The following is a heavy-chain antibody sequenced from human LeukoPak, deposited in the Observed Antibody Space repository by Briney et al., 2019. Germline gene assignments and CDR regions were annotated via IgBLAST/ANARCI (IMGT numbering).Heavy chain of an antibody. J-gene: IGHJ4*02. CDR1: GGSISSGSYY. Sequence: SETLSLTCTVSGGSISSGSYYWNWIRQPPGKGLEWIGYIYYSGNTNYNPSLKSRVTISLDTSKNQFSLKLSSVTAADTAVYYCARGRNPWFGELFRSSGVYFDYWGQGTLVTVSS. CDR2: IYYSGNT. D-gene: IGHD3-10*01. V-gene: IGHV4-61*01. CDR3: ARGRNPWFGELFRSSGVYFDY.